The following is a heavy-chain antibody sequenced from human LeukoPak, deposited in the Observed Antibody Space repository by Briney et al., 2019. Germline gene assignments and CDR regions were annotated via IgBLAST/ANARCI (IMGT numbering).Heavy chain of an antibody. V-gene: IGHV3-43D*04. CDR3: AKDAGETGSIDY. J-gene: IGHJ4*02. CDR1: GFTFDDYA. D-gene: IGHD3-9*01. CDR2: ISWDGGST. Sequence: SGGSLRLSCAASGFTFDDYAMHWVRQAPGKGLDWVSLISWDGGSTYYADSVKGRFTISRDNSKDSLYLQMNSLRAEDTALYYCAKDAGETGSIDYWGQGTLVTVSS.